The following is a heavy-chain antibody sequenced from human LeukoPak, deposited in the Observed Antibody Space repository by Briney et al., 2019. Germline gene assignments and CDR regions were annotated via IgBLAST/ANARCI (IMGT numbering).Heavy chain of an antibody. J-gene: IGHJ3*01. V-gene: IGHV3-9*01. Sequence: PGRSLRLSCAASGFTFDDYAMHWVRQAPGKGLEWVSGISWNSVNIAYADSVKGRFTISRDDANNLVFLQMHSLRAEDTAIYYCTRDQFFDYDNDDAFDVWGXGTKVIVSS. D-gene: IGHD3-22*01. CDR1: GFTFDDYA. CDR3: TRDQFFDYDNDDAFDV. CDR2: ISWNSVNI.